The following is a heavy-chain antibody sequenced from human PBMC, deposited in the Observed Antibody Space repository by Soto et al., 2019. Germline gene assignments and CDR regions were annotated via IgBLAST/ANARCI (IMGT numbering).Heavy chain of an antibody. CDR2: IYPGDSDT. Sequence: GESLKISCNGSGYSFTSYWIGWVRQMPGKGLEWMGIIYPGDSDTRYSPSFQGQVTISADKSISTAYLQWSSLKASDTAMYYCAREGYCSSTSCYNYYYYGMDVWGQGTTVTVSS. D-gene: IGHD2-2*02. V-gene: IGHV5-51*01. CDR3: AREGYCSSTSCYNYYYYGMDV. CDR1: GYSFTSYW. J-gene: IGHJ6*02.